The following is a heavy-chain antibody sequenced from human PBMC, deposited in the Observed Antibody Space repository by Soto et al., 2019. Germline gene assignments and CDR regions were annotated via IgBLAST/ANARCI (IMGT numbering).Heavy chain of an antibody. D-gene: IGHD2-2*01. CDR1: GYTLTELS. CDR3: ARTPRGQLLFEDY. CDR2: IDAEDGDT. J-gene: IGHJ4*02. Sequence: ASVKVSCKVSGYTLTELSMHWVRQAPGKGLEWMGGIDAEDGDTNYAQKIQGRVTMTTDASTSTAYMELRSLRSDDTAVYYCARTPRGQLLFEDYWGQGTLVTVSS. V-gene: IGHV1-24*01.